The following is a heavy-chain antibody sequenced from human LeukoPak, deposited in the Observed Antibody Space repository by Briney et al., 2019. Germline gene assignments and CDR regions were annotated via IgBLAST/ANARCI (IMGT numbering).Heavy chain of an antibody. D-gene: IGHD4-17*01. Sequence: GRSLRLSCAASGFTFDDYAMHWVQQAPGKGLEWVSGISWNSGSIGYADSVKGRFTISRDNAKNSLYLQMNSLRAEDTALYYCAKVRSSTRTGNDAFDIWGQGTMVTVSS. J-gene: IGHJ3*02. CDR2: ISWNSGSI. CDR3: AKVRSSTRTGNDAFDI. CDR1: GFTFDDYA. V-gene: IGHV3-9*01.